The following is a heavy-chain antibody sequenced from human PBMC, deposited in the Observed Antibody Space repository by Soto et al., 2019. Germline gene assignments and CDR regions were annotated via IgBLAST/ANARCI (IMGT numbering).Heavy chain of an antibody. D-gene: IGHD2-2*01. CDR1: GYTFTSYG. Sequence: ASVKVSCKASGYTFTSYGISWVRQAPGQGLEWMGWISAYNGNTYYAQTLQGRVTMTTDTSTSTAYMELRSLRSDDTAVYYCAREGVVPAADAFDIWGQGTMVTVSS. CDR2: ISAYNGNT. J-gene: IGHJ3*02. CDR3: AREGVVPAADAFDI. V-gene: IGHV1-18*01.